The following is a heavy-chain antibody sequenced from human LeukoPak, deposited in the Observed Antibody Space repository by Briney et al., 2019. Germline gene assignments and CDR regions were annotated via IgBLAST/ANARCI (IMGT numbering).Heavy chain of an antibody. J-gene: IGHJ6*04. Sequence: GGSLRLSCAASGFPFSSYEMNWVRQAPGKGLEWVSYISSSGSTIYYADSVKGRFTISRDNAKNSLYLQMNSLRAEDTAVYYCARESLRSGSFYYYYGMDVWGKGTTVTVSS. CDR2: ISSSGSTI. V-gene: IGHV3-48*03. D-gene: IGHD3-10*01. CDR1: GFPFSSYE. CDR3: ARESLRSGSFYYYYGMDV.